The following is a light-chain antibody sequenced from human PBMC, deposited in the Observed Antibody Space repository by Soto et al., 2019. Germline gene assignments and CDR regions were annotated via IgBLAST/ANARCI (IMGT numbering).Light chain of an antibody. Sequence: QSVLTQPASVSGSPGQSITISCTGTSSDVGNYNYVSWYQQHPGKAPKLIIYDVSHRPSGVSNRFSGSKSGNTASLTISELQAEDEADYYCSSYTGSSTLVVFGGGTKLTVL. CDR1: SSDVGNYNY. CDR3: SSYTGSSTLVV. CDR2: DVS. V-gene: IGLV2-14*01. J-gene: IGLJ2*01.